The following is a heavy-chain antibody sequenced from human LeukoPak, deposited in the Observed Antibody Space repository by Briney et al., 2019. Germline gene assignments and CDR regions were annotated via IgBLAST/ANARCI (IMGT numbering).Heavy chain of an antibody. CDR3: ARLGAWNYLDY. D-gene: IGHD2-21*02. J-gene: IGHJ4*02. CDR2: IYYSGST. Sequence: SETLSLTCTVSGGSISSYYWSWIRQPPGKGLEWIGYIYYSGSTNYNPSLKSRVTISVDTSKNQFSLKLSSVTAADTAVYYCARLGAWNYLDYWGQGTLVTVSS. V-gene: IGHV4-59*08. CDR1: GGSISSYY.